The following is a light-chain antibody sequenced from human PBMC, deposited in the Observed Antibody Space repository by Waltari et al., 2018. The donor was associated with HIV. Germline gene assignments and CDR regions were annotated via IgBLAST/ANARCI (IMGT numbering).Light chain of an antibody. CDR2: RSR. CDR1: SSNIGSNT. J-gene: IGLJ1*01. CDR3: AAWDDSLNAYV. Sequence: QYVLTQPPSASGTPGQRITISCSGSSSNIGSNTVNWYRQFPGTAPKLLIYRSRERPSGVPDRFSGSESGTSGSLAINGLQSEDDAHYYCAAWDDSLNAYVFGTGTKVTVL. V-gene: IGLV1-44*01.